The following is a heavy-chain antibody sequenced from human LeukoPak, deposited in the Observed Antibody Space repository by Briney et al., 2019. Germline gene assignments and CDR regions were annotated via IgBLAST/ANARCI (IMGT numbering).Heavy chain of an antibody. CDR2: IYYSGGT. V-gene: IGHV4-31*03. J-gene: IGHJ4*02. Sequence: PSQTLSLTCTVSGGSISSGGYYWSWIRQHPGKGLEWIGYIYYSGGTYYNPSLKSRVTISVDTSKNQFSLKLSSVTAADTAVYYCARGPRELFAQDWGQGTLVTVSS. CDR3: ARGPRELFAQD. CDR1: GGSISSGGYY. D-gene: IGHD3-10*01.